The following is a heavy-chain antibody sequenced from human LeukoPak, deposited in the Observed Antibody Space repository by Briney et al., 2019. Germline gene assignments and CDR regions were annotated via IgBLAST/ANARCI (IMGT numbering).Heavy chain of an antibody. CDR2: ISDNGGRT. Sequence: GGSLRLSCAVSGIPLSNYGMSWVRQAPGKGLEWVAGISDNGGRTNYADSVKGRFTISRDNPKTTLYLQMNSLRAEDTAVYFCAKRGVVIRVVLVGFHKEAYYFDSWGQGALVTVSS. CDR1: GIPLSNYG. D-gene: IGHD3-10*01. J-gene: IGHJ4*02. V-gene: IGHV3-23*01. CDR3: AKRGVVIRVVLVGFHKEAYYFDS.